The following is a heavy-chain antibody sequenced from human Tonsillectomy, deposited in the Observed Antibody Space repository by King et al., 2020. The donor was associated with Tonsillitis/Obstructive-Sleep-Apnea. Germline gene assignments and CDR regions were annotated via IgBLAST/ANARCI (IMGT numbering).Heavy chain of an antibody. CDR1: GYTVTSYG. V-gene: IGHV1-18*01. Sequence: VQLVESGAEVKKPGASVKVSCKASGYTVTSYGISWVRHAAGQGREWMGWISAYNGETNYAQKFQGRVTITTDTSTSTAYMELRSLRSDDTAVYYCARARGIVVVVAPHAFDIWGQGTMVTVSS. CDR3: ARARGIVVVVAPHAFDI. J-gene: IGHJ3*02. CDR2: ISAYNGET. D-gene: IGHD2-15*01.